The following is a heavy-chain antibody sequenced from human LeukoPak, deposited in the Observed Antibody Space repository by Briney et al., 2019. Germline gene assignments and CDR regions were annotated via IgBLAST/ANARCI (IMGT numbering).Heavy chain of an antibody. CDR2: IDYSGST. D-gene: IGHD3-22*01. CDR3: ARADIYYYDSSGYPRGAFDI. V-gene: IGHV4-30-4*08. J-gene: IGHJ3*02. CDR1: GGSISSGDYY. Sequence: SETLSLTCTVSGGSISSGDYYWRWIRQPPGKGREWSAYIDYSGSTYYNPSLRSRVTISVDTSKNQFSLKLSSVTAADTAVYYCARADIYYYDSSGYPRGAFDIWGQGTMVTVSS.